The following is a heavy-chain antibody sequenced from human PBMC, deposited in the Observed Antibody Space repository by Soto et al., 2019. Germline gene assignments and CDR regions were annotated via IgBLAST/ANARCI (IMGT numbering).Heavy chain of an antibody. CDR2: IIPIFGTA. J-gene: IGHJ4*02. CDR3: ARVLDSDVDTAMVKDY. CDR1: GGTFSSYA. V-gene: IGHV1-69*13. D-gene: IGHD5-18*01. Sequence: SVKVSCKASGGTFSSYAISWVQQAPGQGLEWMGGIIPIFGTANYAQKFQGRVTITADESTSTAYMELSSLRSEDTAVYYCARVLDSDVDTAMVKDYWGQGTLVTVSS.